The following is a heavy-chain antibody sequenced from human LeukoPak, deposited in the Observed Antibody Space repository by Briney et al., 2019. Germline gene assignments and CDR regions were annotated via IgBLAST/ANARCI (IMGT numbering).Heavy chain of an antibody. D-gene: IGHD3-22*01. CDR3: AKEGDSSGYLPYYFDY. V-gene: IGHV3-23*01. Sequence: PGGSLRLSCAASGFTFSSYAMSWVRQAPGKGLEWVSAISGSGGSTYYADSVKGRFTISRDNSKNTPYLQMNSLRAEDTAVYYCAKEGDSSGYLPYYFDYWGQGTLVTVSS. CDR2: ISGSGGST. J-gene: IGHJ4*02. CDR1: GFTFSSYA.